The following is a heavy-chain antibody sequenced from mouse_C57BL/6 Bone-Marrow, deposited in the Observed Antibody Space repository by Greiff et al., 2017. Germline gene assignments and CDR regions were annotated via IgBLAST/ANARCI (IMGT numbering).Heavy chain of an antibody. D-gene: IGHD1-1*01. V-gene: IGHV1-81*01. CDR3: ANYGSSTFAY. J-gene: IGHJ3*01. CDR2: IYPRSGNT. Sequence: QVQLQQSGAELARPGASVKLSCKASGYTFTSYGISWVKQRTGQGLEWIGEIYPRSGNTYYNETFKGKATLTADKSSSTAYMELRSRTSEDSAVYFCANYGSSTFAYWGQGTLVTVSA. CDR1: GYTFTSYG.